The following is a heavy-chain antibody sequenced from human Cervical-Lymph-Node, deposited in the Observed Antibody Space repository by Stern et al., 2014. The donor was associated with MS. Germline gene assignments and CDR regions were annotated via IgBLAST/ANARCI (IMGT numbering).Heavy chain of an antibody. Sequence: DQLVESGAEVKKPGSSVKVSCRTSGGTFSNSAFSWIRQAPGQGLEWMGAIIPIFGTATYAQRFQGRVTISAHESTNTAYMELSSLRSEDTAVYYCATSAGFYSAMDVWGPGTTVAVSS. J-gene: IGHJ6*02. CDR2: IIPIFGTA. V-gene: IGHV1-69*01. D-gene: IGHD2-21*01. CDR3: ATSAGFYSAMDV. CDR1: GGTFSNSA.